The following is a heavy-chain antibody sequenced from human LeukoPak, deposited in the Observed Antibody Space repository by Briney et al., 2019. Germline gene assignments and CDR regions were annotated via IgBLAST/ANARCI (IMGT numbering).Heavy chain of an antibody. V-gene: IGHV3-7*01. Sequence: GGSLRLSCAASGFSFSTYWMSWVRQAPGEGLEWVANIKQDGSEKYYVDSVKGRFTISRDNAKTSLYLQMNSLRAEDTAVYYCARAGNWNDGGYFYYCGRGTLVTVSS. D-gene: IGHD1-20*01. J-gene: IGHJ4*02. CDR2: IKQDGSEK. CDR1: GFSFSTYW. CDR3: ARAGNWNDGGYFYY.